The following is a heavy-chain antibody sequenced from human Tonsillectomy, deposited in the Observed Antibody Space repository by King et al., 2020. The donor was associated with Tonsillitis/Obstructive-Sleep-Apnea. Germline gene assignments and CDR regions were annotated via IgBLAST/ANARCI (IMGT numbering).Heavy chain of an antibody. CDR1: GFTFSSYA. V-gene: IGHV3-30*01. Sequence: VHLVESGGGVVQPGRSLRLSCAASGFTFSSYALHWVRQGPGKGLEWVTVISGDGSNTFYADSVKGRFTISRDDSKNTLYLQMNSLKPEDTAVYYCARTMVQEVIIVPDSWGQGTLVTVSS. D-gene: IGHD3-10*01. J-gene: IGHJ4*02. CDR3: ARTMVQEVIIVPDS. CDR2: ISGDGSNT.